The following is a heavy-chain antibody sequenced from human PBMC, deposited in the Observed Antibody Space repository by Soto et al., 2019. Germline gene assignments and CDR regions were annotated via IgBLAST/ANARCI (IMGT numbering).Heavy chain of an antibody. J-gene: IGHJ4*02. Sequence: SETLSLTCAVSGGSISSGGYSWSWIRQPPGKGLEWIGYIYHSGSTYYNPSLKSRVTISVDRSKNQFSLKLSSVTAADTAVYYCARISIFGVVFDYWGQGTLVTVSS. CDR2: IYHSGST. D-gene: IGHD3-3*01. V-gene: IGHV4-30-2*01. CDR1: GGSISSGGYS. CDR3: ARISIFGVVFDY.